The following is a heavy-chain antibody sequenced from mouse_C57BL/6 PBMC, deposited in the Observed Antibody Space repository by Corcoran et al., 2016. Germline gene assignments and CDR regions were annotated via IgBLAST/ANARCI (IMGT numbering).Heavy chain of an antibody. CDR2: IYPRDGST. Sequence: QVQLQQSGPELVRPGASVKLSCKASGYTFTSYGISWVKQRPGQGLEWIGWIYPRDGSTKYNEKFKGKATLTVDTSSSTAYMELHSLTSEDSAVYSSTRSYRYAIDYWGQGTSVTVSS. CDR3: TRSYRYAIDY. J-gene: IGHJ4*01. CDR1: GYTFTSYG. D-gene: IGHD1-1*01. V-gene: IGHV1-85*01.